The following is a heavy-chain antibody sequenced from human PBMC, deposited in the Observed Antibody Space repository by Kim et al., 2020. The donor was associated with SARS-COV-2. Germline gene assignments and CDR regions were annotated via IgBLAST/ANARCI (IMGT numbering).Heavy chain of an antibody. V-gene: IGHV3-15*01. D-gene: IGHD4-17*01. CDR2: IKSKTDGGTT. J-gene: IGHJ5*02. CDR3: TTVSTVTTGRVEWFDP. Sequence: GGSLRLSCAASGFTFSNAWMSWVRQAPGKGLEWVGRIKSKTDGGTTDYAAPVKGRFTISRDDSKNTLYLQMNSLKTEDTAVYYCTTVSTVTTGRVEWFDPWGQGTLVTVSS. CDR1: GFTFSNAW.